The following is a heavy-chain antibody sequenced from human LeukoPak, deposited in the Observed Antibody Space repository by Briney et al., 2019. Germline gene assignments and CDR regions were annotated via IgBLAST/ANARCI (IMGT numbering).Heavy chain of an antibody. D-gene: IGHD5-12*01. CDR1: GYTFTSYG. V-gene: IGHV1-18*01. J-gene: IGHJ6*03. CDR2: ISAYNGNT. CDR3: ARVKAYSGYPSQGHYYYYMDV. Sequence: ASVKVSCKASGYTFTSYGISWVRQAPGQGLEWMGWISAYNGNTNYAQKLQGRVTMTTDTSTSTAYMELRSLRSDDTAVYYCARVKAYSGYPSQGHYYYYMDVWGKGTTVTVSS.